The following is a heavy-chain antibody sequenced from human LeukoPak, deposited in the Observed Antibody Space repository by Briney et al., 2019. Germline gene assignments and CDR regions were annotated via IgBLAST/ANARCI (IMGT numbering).Heavy chain of an antibody. CDR2: ISSSSSYI. J-gene: IGHJ4*02. CDR1: GFTFSSYS. D-gene: IGHD3-10*01. V-gene: IGHV3-21*01. Sequence: SGGSLRLSCAASGFTFSSYSMNWVRQAPGKGLEWVSSISSSSSYIYYADSVKGRFTISRDNAKNSLYLQMNSLRAEDTAVYYCARANILWFGELPDLDYWGQGTLVTVSS. CDR3: ARANILWFGELPDLDY.